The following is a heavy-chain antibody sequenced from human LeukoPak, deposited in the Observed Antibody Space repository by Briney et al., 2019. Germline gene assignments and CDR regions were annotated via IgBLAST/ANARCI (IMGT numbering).Heavy chain of an antibody. V-gene: IGHV3-30*04. CDR2: TSYDGNKK. CDR3: ARGNYDILSGSAXXV. J-gene: IGHJ6*01. Sequence: GGSLRLSCAVSGFIFSSYAMHWVRQAPGKGLEWVAVTSYDGNKKDYVDSVKGRFTISRDNSKNTLYLQMNSLRVEDTAVYQCARGNYDILSGSAXXVWGXXTTXTVSS. D-gene: IGHD3-9*01. CDR1: GFIFSSYA.